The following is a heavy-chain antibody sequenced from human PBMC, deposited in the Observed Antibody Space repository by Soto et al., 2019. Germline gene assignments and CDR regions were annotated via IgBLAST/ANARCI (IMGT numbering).Heavy chain of an antibody. V-gene: IGHV4-59*08. D-gene: IGHD3-16*01. CDR3: ARHTYDYIGGSSYRMGAFDI. J-gene: IGHJ3*02. Sequence: SETLSLTCTVSGGSIGSYYWSWIRQPPGKGLEWIGYIYYSGSTNYNPSLKSRVTISVDTSKNQFSLKLSSVTAADTAAYYCARHTYDYIGGSSYRMGAFDIWGQETRVSVSS. CDR1: GGSIGSYY. CDR2: IYYSGST.